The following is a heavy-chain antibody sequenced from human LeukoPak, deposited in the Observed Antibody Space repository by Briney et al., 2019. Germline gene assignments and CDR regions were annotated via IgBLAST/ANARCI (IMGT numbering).Heavy chain of an antibody. CDR1: GGSINTYY. CDR2: IYYTGDT. Sequence: SETLSLTCSVSGGSINTYYWSWIRQPPGEGLEWIGYIYYTGDTNYNPSLKSRVTISVDTSKNQFSLKLSSVTAADTALYYCVRGSGTYWSGYPPNDAFDIWGQGTMVTVSS. V-gene: IGHV4-59*01. J-gene: IGHJ3*02. D-gene: IGHD1-26*01. CDR3: VRGSGTYWSGYPPNDAFDI.